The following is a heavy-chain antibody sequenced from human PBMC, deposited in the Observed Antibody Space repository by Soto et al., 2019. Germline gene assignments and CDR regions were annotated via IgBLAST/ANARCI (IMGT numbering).Heavy chain of an antibody. CDR3: ARRYSSAFDI. V-gene: IGHV4-34*01. Sequence: PSETLSLTCAVYGGSFSGYYWSWVRQPPGKGLEWIGEINHSGSTNYNPSLKSRVTISVDTSKNQFSLKLSSVTAADTAVYYCARRYSSAFDIWGQGTMVT. CDR2: INHSGST. D-gene: IGHD6-13*01. J-gene: IGHJ3*02. CDR1: GGSFSGYY.